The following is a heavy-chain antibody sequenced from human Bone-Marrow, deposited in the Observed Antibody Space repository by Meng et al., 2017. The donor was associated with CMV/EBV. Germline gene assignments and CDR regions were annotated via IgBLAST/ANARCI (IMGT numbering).Heavy chain of an antibody. V-gene: IGHV1-69*05. CDR1: GGTFSSYA. Sequence: SVKVSCKASGGTFSSYAISWVRQAPGQGLEWMGGIIPIFGTANYAQKFQGRVTITTDESTSTAYMELSSLRSEDTAVYYCARTPEYSSSSFIHYYYYYGMDVWGQGTAVTVSS. J-gene: IGHJ6*02. CDR2: IIPIFGTA. CDR3: ARTPEYSSSSFIHYYYYYGMDV. D-gene: IGHD6-6*01.